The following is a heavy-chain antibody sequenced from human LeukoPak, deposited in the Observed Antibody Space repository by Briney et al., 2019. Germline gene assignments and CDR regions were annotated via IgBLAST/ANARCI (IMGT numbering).Heavy chain of an antibody. CDR1: GFTFGDYA. J-gene: IGHJ3*02. V-gene: IGHV3-49*03. CDR2: IRSKAYGGTT. D-gene: IGHD3-3*01. Sequence: PGRSLRLSCTASGFTFGDYAMSWFRQAPGKGLEWVGFIRSKAYGGTTGYAASVKGRFTISRDDSKSIAYLQMNSLKTEDTAVYYCTRTRITIFGVVITDAFDIWGQGTMVTVSS. CDR3: TRTRITIFGVVITDAFDI.